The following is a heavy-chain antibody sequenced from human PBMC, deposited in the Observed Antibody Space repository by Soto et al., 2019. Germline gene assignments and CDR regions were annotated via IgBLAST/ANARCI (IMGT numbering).Heavy chain of an antibody. D-gene: IGHD3-10*01. J-gene: IGHJ4*02. CDR2: IYYSGNT. Sequence: QLQLQESGPGLVKPSESLSLSCTVSGGSISSSSYYWGWIRQPPGKGLEWIGSIYYSGNTYYNPSLKIRVTISLDTSKKQFSLKLSSVTAADTAVYHCARHTQGGLLPFDYWGQGTLVTVSS. V-gene: IGHV4-39*01. CDR3: ARHTQGGLLPFDY. CDR1: GGSISSSSYY.